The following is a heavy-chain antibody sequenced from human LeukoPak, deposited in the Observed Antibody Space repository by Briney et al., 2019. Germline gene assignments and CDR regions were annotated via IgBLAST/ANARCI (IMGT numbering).Heavy chain of an antibody. V-gene: IGHV1-8*01. CDR2: MNPNSGNT. CDR1: GYTFTSYD. CDR3: ARGRARYGMDV. Sequence: ASVTVSFKAYGYTFTSYDINWVRQATGQGLEWMGWMNPNSGNTVYTQRFQGRVTMTRNTSTSTAYMELSNLRSEDTAVYYCARGRARYGMDVWGQGTTVTVSS. J-gene: IGHJ6*02.